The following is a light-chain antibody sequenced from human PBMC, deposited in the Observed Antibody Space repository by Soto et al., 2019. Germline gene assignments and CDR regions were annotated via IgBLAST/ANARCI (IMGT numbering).Light chain of an antibody. CDR2: LTS. V-gene: IGKV2-28*01. CDR1: QSLLHSNGYHH. Sequence: DIVMTQSPASLSVIAGEPASISCRSSQSLLHSNGYHHLDWYLQKPGQSPQLLIYLTSYRVSGVPDRFSGSRSGTDFTLNISRVETEDVGVYYCMQGLQTPIAFGQGTRREI. J-gene: IGKJ5*01. CDR3: MQGLQTPIA.